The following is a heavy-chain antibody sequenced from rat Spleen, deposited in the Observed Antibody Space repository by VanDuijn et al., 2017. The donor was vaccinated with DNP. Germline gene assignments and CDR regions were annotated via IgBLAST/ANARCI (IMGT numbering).Heavy chain of an antibody. CDR3: ARHDLDGYYHRYWFAY. CDR2: ISASGGST. CDR1: GFTFSDYN. J-gene: IGHJ3*01. Sequence: EVQLVESGGGLVQPGRSMKLSCTASGFTFSDYNMAWVRQAPKKGLEWVASISASGGSTSYRDSVKGRFTISRDNAKSTLYLQMDSLRSEDTATYYCARHDLDGYYHRYWFAYWGQGTLVTVSS. V-gene: IGHV5-25*01. D-gene: IGHD1-12*03.